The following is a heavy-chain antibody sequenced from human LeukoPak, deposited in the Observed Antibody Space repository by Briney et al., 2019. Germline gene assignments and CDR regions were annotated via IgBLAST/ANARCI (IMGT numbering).Heavy chain of an antibody. CDR1: GGSISGYY. V-gene: IGHV4-59*01. J-gene: IGHJ4*02. D-gene: IGHD5-12*01. CDR3: ARHSGRGYDSPFDY. CDR2: ISYTGST. Sequence: PSETLSLTCTVPGGSISGYYWSWIRQPPGKGLEWIGYISYTGSTNYNPSLKSRVTISVDTSKNQFSLKLSSVTAADTAVYHCARHSGRGYDSPFDYWGQGTLVTVSS.